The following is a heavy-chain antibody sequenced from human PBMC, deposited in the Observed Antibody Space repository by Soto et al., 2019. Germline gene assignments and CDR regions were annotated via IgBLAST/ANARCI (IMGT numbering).Heavy chain of an antibody. V-gene: IGHV3-7*05. CDR1: GFTFSSYW. D-gene: IGHD3-3*01. J-gene: IGHJ5*02. CDR2: IKQDGSEK. CDR3: ARDLSYYDFWSGYLGFDP. Sequence: EVQLVESGGGLVQPGGSLRLSCAASGFTFSSYWMSWVRQAPGKGREWVANIKQDGSEKYYVDSVKGRFTISRDNAKNSLYLQMNSLRAEDTAVYYCARDLSYYDFWSGYLGFDPWGQGTLVTVSS.